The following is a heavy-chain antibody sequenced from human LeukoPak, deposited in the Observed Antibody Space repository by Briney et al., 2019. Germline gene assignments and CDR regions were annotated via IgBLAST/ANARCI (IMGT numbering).Heavy chain of an antibody. V-gene: IGHV4-39*07. CDR2: IYYSGST. Sequence: NPSETLSLTCTVSGGSISSSSYYWGWIRQPPGKGLEWIGSIYYSGSTYYNPSLKSRVTISVDTSKNQFSLKLSSVTAADTAVYYCARVAAADPFDYWGQGTLVTVSS. CDR1: GGSISSSSYY. J-gene: IGHJ4*02. CDR3: ARVAAADPFDY. D-gene: IGHD6-13*01.